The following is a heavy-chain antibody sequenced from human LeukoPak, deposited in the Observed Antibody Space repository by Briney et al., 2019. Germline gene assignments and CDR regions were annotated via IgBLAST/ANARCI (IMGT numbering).Heavy chain of an antibody. J-gene: IGHJ4*02. V-gene: IGHV3-23*01. Sequence: QSGGSLRLSCAASGFTLGSFWMSWVRQAPGKGLEWVSAISGIGGSTYYADSVKGRFTISRDNSKNTLYLQMNSLRAEDTSVYYCAAQERLNKIVVVRRTPFDYWGQGTLVTVSS. D-gene: IGHD3-22*01. CDR2: ISGIGGST. CDR3: AAQERLNKIVVVRRTPFDY. CDR1: GFTLGSFW.